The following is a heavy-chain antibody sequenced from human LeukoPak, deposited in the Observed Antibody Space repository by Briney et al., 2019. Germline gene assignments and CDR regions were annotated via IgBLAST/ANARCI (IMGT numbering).Heavy chain of an antibody. CDR1: GFTFSSYP. CDR3: ARIGFGPSPY. V-gene: IGHV3-30-3*01. CDR2: ISYDESNK. Sequence: GRPLRLSCAPSGFTFSSYPMHWVRQAPGKGLEWVAVISYDESNKYYADSVKGRFTISRDNSKNTLYLQMNSLRAEDTAVYYCARIGFGPSPYWGQGTLVTVSS. D-gene: IGHD3-10*01. J-gene: IGHJ4*02.